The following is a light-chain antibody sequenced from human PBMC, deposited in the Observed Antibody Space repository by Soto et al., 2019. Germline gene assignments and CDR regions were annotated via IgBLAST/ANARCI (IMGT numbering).Light chain of an antibody. CDR3: QQTYTHPRT. V-gene: IGKV1-39*01. J-gene: IGKJ1*01. Sequence: DILMTQSPSSLSASVGDRVTITCRASQRISTYLNWYQQKPGKAPNLLIWDASTLQSGVPSRFSGSGSGTDFTLTISSLQVEDSATYYCQQTYTHPRTFGQGTKVEIK. CDR2: DAS. CDR1: QRISTY.